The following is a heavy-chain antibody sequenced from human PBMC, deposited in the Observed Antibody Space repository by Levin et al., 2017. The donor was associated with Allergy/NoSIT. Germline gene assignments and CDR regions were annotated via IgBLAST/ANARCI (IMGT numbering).Heavy chain of an antibody. V-gene: IGHV3-23*01. J-gene: IGHJ4*02. CDR3: AKGSTGVRLVDH. D-gene: IGHD1-1*01. CDR1: GFPFGAYY. Sequence: GGSLRLSCAASGFPFGAYYMGWARQSPEKGLEWLSSISGSATDIYYAGAVKGRFTISRDNSRNTLYLQMSSLRAEDTAVYFCAKGSTGVRLVDHWGQGTLVTVSS. CDR2: ISGSATDI.